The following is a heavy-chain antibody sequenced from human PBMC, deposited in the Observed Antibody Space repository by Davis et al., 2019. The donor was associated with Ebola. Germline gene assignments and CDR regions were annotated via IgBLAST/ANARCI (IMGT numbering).Heavy chain of an antibody. CDR3: ARQKSLYDGSGLDY. Sequence: PGGSLTPSCKRSGAIFTNHWIGCVRQMPGKGLEWLGIIYPADSDTRYSPSFQGQVTISADKSINTAYLQWSSLKASDTAMYYCARQKSLYDGSGLDYWGQGTVVTVSS. CDR1: GAIFTNHW. V-gene: IGHV5-51*01. CDR2: IYPADSDT. J-gene: IGHJ4*02. D-gene: IGHD3-22*01.